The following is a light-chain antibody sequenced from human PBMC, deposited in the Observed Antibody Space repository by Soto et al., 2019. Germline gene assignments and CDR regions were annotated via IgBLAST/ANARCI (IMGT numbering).Light chain of an antibody. J-gene: IGKJ3*01. CDR1: QSINSRY. V-gene: IGKV3-20*01. CDR2: GAS. CDR3: QQFGSSPGFT. Sequence: TLSLSPGERATLSCRASQSINSRYLAWYQQKPGQAPRLLIYGASSRATGIPDRFSGSGSGTDFTLTISRLEPEDFAVYYCQQFGSSPGFTFGPGTKVDIK.